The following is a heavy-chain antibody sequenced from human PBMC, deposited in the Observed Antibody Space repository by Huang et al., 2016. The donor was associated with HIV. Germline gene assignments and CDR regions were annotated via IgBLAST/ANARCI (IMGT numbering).Heavy chain of an antibody. J-gene: IGHJ4*02. D-gene: IGHD3-22*01. V-gene: IGHV3-74*01. CDR1: GFSISSYW. CDR3: ARDPRIQSWLNFFDY. CDR2: INSDWSST. Sequence: EVQLVESGGGLVQPGGSLRLSSAASGFSISSYWMHWVRQAPGKGLVCVARINSDWSSTSYADSVKGLFTISRDNAKNTLYLLMNSLRAEDTAVYYCARDPRIQSWLNFFDYWGQGTLVSVSS.